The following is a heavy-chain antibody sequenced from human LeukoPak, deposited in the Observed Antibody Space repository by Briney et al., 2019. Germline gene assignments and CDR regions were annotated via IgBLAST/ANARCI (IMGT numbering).Heavy chain of an antibody. J-gene: IGHJ6*02. V-gene: IGHV3-21*01. Sequence: GGSLRLSCAASGFTFSSYSMNWVRQAPGKGLEWVSSISSSSSYIYYADSVKGRFTISRDNAKNSLYLQMNSLRAEDTAVYYCVSQGSRPRFYYYYGMDVWGQGTTVTVSS. CDR3: VSQGSRPRFYYYYGMDV. CDR2: ISSSSSYI. D-gene: IGHD3-3*01. CDR1: GFTFSSYS.